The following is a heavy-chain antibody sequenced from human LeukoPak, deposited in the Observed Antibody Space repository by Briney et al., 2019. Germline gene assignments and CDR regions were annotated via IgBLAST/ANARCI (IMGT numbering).Heavy chain of an antibody. J-gene: IGHJ6*03. CDR1: GYSFTSYW. D-gene: IGHD3-10*01. CDR2: IYPDDSDT. CDR3: ARHRVGHNYGIYYYYYMDV. V-gene: IGHV5-51*01. Sequence: GESLKISCKGSGYSFTSYWIGWVRQIPGKGLEWMGIIYPDDSDTRYSPSFQGQVTISVDKSISTAYLQWSSLEASDTAMYYCARHRVGHNYGIYYYYYMDVWGKGTTVTVSS.